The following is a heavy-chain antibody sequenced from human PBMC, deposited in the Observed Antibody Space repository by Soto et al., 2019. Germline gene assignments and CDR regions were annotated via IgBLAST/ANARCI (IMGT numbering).Heavy chain of an antibody. CDR1: GYTFTSYG. J-gene: IGHJ4*02. CDR2: ISANNGNT. Sequence: QVQLVQSGAEVKKPGASVKVSCKAFGYTFTSYGISWVRQAPGQGLEWMGWISANNGNTNHAQKPQGRVTRTTDTSTSPAYMELRSPRSDDTAVYYCARDRGSNALDYWGQGTLVTVSS. D-gene: IGHD3-16*01. V-gene: IGHV1-18*01. CDR3: ARDRGSNALDY.